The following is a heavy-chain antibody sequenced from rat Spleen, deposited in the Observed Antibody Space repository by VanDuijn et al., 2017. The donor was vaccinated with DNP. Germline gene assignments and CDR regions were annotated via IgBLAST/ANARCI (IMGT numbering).Heavy chain of an antibody. CDR2: VNTGSGGT. D-gene: IGHD1-9*01. Sequence: QVQLQQSGADLAKPGSSVKISCRASGYTFTNYFISWIKQTTGQGLEYIGSVNTGSGGTKYNENFKGKATLTVDKSSSTAFMQLSSLTPDDSAVYYCAREETYYGYDYFDYWGQGVMVTVSS. CDR1: GYTFTNYF. CDR3: AREETYYGYDYFDY. V-gene: IGHV1-43*01. J-gene: IGHJ2*01.